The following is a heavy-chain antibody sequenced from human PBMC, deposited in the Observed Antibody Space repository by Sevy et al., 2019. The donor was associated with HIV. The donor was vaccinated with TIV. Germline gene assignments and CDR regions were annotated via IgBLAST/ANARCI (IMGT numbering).Heavy chain of an antibody. CDR3: AKRVAGALAALDI. D-gene: IGHD3-10*01. V-gene: IGHV3-23*01. J-gene: IGHJ3*02. CDR2: ISDGGGTT. CDR1: GFAFRNYV. Sequence: GGSLRLSCAASGFAFRNYVMNWVRQPPGKGLEWVSGISDGGGTTYYADSVKGRFTISRDDSKSTLYLQMNSLRVEDTAVYFCAKRVAGALAALDIWGQWTMVTVSS.